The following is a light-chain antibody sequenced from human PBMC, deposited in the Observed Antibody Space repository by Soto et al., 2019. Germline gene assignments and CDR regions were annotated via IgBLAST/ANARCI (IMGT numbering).Light chain of an antibody. CDR1: ESIGKNN. CDR3: HQYGDSPET. V-gene: IGKV3-20*01. J-gene: IGKJ1*01. CDR2: AAS. Sequence: EIVLTQSPGTLSLSPGEGATLSCRASESIGKNNLAWYQRKAGQAPRLLIYAASSRATGTPDRFSGSGSGTDFTLTISRLEPEDFAVYSCHQYGDSPETFGQGTKVEIK.